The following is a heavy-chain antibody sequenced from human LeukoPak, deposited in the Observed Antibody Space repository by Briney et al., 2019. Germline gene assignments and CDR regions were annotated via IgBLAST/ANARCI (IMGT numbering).Heavy chain of an antibody. CDR3: ARVKIANYYGSGSPVT. V-gene: IGHV4-31*03. CDR1: GGSISSGGYY. CDR2: IYYSGST. J-gene: IGHJ4*02. D-gene: IGHD3-10*01. Sequence: SETLSLTCTVSGGSISSGGYYWSWIRQHPEKGLEWIGYIYYSGSTYYNPSLKSRVTISVDTSKNQFSLKLSSVTAADTAVYYCARVKIANYYGSGSPVTWGQGTLVTVSS.